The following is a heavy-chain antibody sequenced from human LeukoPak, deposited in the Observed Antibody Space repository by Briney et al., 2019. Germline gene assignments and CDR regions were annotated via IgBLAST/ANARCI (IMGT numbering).Heavy chain of an antibody. CDR1: GFTFSSYD. CDR2: ISTTGDT. V-gene: IGHV3-13*04. CDR3: ARGRSGSYFDS. D-gene: IGHD1-26*01. J-gene: IGHJ4*02. Sequence: GGSLRLSCAASGFTFSSYDMHWVRQATGKGLEWVSAISTTGDTYYPGSVKGRFTISRENAKSSLYLQMNSLRAEDMAVYYCARGRSGSYFDSWGQGTLVAVSS.